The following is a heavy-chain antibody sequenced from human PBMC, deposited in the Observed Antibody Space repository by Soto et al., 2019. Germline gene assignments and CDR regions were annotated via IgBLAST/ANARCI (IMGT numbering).Heavy chain of an antibody. CDR1: GYTFTGYY. J-gene: IGHJ3*02. V-gene: IGHV1-2*04. D-gene: IGHD6-19*01. CDR2: INPNSGGT. CDR3: ARADSSGWYSAFAFDI. Sequence: QVQLVQSGAEVKKPGASVKVSCKASGYTFTGYYMHWVRQAPGQGLEWMGWINPNSGGTNYAQKFQGWVTMTRDTSISSAYMELSRVRSDDTAVYYCARADSSGWYSAFAFDIWGQGTMVTVSS.